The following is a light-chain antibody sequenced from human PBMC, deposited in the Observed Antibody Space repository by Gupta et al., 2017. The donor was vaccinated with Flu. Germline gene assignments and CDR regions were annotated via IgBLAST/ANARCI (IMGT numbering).Light chain of an antibody. Sequence: ITCSGDKLGDKYACWYQQKPGQSPGLIIFQNNKRPSGIPERFSGSNSGNTATLTISGTQAMDEADYYCQAWDSFVVFGGGTRLTVL. J-gene: IGLJ2*01. V-gene: IGLV3-1*01. CDR3: QAWDSFVV. CDR2: QNN. CDR1: KLGDKY.